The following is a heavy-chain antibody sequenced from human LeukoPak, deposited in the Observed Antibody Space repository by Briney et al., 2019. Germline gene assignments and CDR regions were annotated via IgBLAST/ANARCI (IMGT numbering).Heavy chain of an antibody. V-gene: IGHV3-11*03. Sequence: GGSLRLSCVVAGIPFSDFYMNWIRQAPGKGLEWISYISSSSSYTDYAESVKGRFTTSRDNAKSALYLQMIDLRVEDTAVYYCAAGTAADYWGQGTLVIVSS. CDR1: GIPFSDFY. J-gene: IGHJ4*02. CDR3: AAGTAADY. CDR2: ISSSSSYT. D-gene: IGHD6-25*01.